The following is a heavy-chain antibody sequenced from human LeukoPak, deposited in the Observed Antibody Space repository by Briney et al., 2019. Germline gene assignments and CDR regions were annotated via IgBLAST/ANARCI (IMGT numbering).Heavy chain of an antibody. J-gene: IGHJ3*02. D-gene: IGHD6-6*01. CDR2: ISSSSSYI. CDR1: GFTFSSYS. V-gene: IGHV3-21*01. CDR3: ASREQLAVDAFDI. Sequence: PGGSLRLSCAASGFTFSSYSMNWVRQAPGKGLEWVSSISSSSSYIYYADSVKGRFTISRDNAKNSLYLQMNSLRAEDTAVYYCASREQLAVDAFDIWGQGTMVTVSS.